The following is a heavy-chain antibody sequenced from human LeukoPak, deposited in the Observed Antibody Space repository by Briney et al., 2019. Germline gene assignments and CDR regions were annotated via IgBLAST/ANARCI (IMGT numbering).Heavy chain of an antibody. CDR2: IKPDGSDK. CDR1: GFMFSNSW. D-gene: IGHD3-22*01. Sequence: PGGSLRLSCTASGFMFSNSWMSWVRQTPGKGLEWVANIKPDGSDKYYVESVKGRFTISRDNAKNSVFLQMDSLRAEDTGIYYCARKKYYYDSGDYSWFDPWGQGTLVTVSS. J-gene: IGHJ5*02. V-gene: IGHV3-7*01. CDR3: ARKKYYYDSGDYSWFDP.